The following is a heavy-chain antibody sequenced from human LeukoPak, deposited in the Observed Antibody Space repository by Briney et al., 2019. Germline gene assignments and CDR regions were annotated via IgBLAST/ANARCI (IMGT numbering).Heavy chain of an antibody. CDR2: ISSSGSTI. J-gene: IGHJ5*02. Sequence: PGGSLRLSCAASGFTFSDYYMSWIRQAPGKGLEWVSYISSSGSTIYYADSVKGRFTISRDNAKNSLYLQMNSLRAEDTAVYYCARETRWLQLLDWFDPWGQGTLVTVSS. V-gene: IGHV3-11*04. CDR3: ARETRWLQLLDWFDP. CDR1: GFTFSDYY. D-gene: IGHD5-24*01.